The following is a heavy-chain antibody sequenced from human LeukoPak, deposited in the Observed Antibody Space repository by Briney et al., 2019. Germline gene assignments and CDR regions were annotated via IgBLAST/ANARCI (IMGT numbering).Heavy chain of an antibody. V-gene: IGHV1-69*13. Sequence: GASVKVSCKASVGTFSSYAISWVRQAPGQGLEWMGGIIPIFGTANYAQKFQGRVTITADESTSTAYMELSSLRAEDTAVYYCASQSIAAAGTAAFYYYGMDVRGQGTTVTVSS. J-gene: IGHJ6*02. CDR1: VGTFSSYA. CDR3: ASQSIAAAGTAAFYYYGMDV. CDR2: IIPIFGTA. D-gene: IGHD6-13*01.